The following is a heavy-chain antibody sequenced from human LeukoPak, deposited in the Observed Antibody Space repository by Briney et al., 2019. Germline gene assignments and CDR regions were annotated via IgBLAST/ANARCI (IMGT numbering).Heavy chain of an antibody. Sequence: GGSLRLSCAASGFTFSGFAMHWVRQASGKGLEWVGRIRNKANSYATEYAASVQGRFTISRDDSKNTAYLQMNSLKTEDTAVYYFTGGRYYDSSAYVFWGQGTLVTVSS. CDR2: IRNKANSYAT. CDR1: GFTFSGFA. CDR3: TGGRYYDSSAYVF. V-gene: IGHV3-73*01. J-gene: IGHJ4*02. D-gene: IGHD3-22*01.